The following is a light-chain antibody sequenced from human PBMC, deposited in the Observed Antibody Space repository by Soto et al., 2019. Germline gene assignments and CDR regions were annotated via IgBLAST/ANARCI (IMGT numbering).Light chain of an antibody. J-gene: IGLJ1*01. CDR1: SSNIGAGYD. CDR3: QSYDRSLRTYV. CDR2: GNS. V-gene: IGLV1-40*01. Sequence: QSVLTQPPSVSGAPGQRVTISCSGSSSNIGAGYDVNWYRQLPGTAPKLLIYGNSDRPSGVPVRFSGSKSGTSASLAITGLQAEDEADYFCQSYDRSLRTYVFGTATKLTVL.